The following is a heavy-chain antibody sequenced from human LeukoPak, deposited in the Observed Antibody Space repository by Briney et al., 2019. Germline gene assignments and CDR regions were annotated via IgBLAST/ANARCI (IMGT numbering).Heavy chain of an antibody. V-gene: IGHV3-53*01. D-gene: IGHD5-12*01. Sequence: GGSLRLSCAASGFTVSSNYMSWVRQAPGKGLEWVSVIYSGGSTYYADSVKGRFTISRDNSKNTLYLQMNSLRAEDTAVYYCARDGDRRGSGYSYFDYWGQGTLVTVSS. CDR3: ARDGDRRGSGYSYFDY. CDR2: IYSGGST. J-gene: IGHJ4*02. CDR1: GFTVSSNY.